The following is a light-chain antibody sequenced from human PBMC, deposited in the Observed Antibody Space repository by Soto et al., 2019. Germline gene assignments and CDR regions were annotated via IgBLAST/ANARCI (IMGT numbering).Light chain of an antibody. CDR2: DAS. CDR3: QVRDVWPT. Sequence: EIVLTQSPATPSLSPGERAALSCRASQSVSTSLAWYQHKPGQAPRVIIYDASKRAPGIPARFSGSGSGTDFTLTISSLEPEDFAVYYCQVRDVWPTFGQGTKV. V-gene: IGKV3-11*01. CDR1: QSVSTS. J-gene: IGKJ1*01.